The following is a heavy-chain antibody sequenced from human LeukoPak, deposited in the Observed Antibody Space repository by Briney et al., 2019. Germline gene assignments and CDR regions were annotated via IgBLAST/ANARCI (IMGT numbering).Heavy chain of an antibody. CDR1: GGTFNSNA. V-gene: IGHV1-69*04. CDR3: ARDSNGGNSDPFDY. CDR2: IIPMFGIA. Sequence: SVKVSCKASGGTFNSNAITWVRQAPGQGLEWMGRIIPMFGIANYAQKFQGRVTTTADKSTSTAYMELSSLTFEDTAVYYCARDSNGGNSDPFDYWGQGTLVTVSS. J-gene: IGHJ4*02. D-gene: IGHD4-23*01.